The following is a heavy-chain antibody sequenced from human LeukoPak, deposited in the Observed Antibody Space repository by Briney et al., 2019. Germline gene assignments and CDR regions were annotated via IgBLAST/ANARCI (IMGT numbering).Heavy chain of an antibody. Sequence: GGSLRLSCAASGFTSDDYAMHWVRQAPGKGLEWVSGISWNSGSIGYADSVKGRFTISRDNAKNSLYLQMNSLRAEDTALYYCAKGDSGSGSPGDYWGQGTLVTVSS. V-gene: IGHV3-9*02. CDR1: GFTSDDYA. CDR2: ISWNSGSI. J-gene: IGHJ4*02. CDR3: AKGDSGSGSPGDY. D-gene: IGHD3-10*01.